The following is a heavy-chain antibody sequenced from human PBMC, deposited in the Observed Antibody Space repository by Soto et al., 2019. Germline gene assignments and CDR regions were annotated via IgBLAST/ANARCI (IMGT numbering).Heavy chain of an antibody. CDR2: ISSSSSYI. CDR1: GFTFSSYS. Sequence: LRLSCAASGFTFSSYSMNWVRQAPGKGLEWVSSISSSSSYIYYVDSAKGRFTISRDNAKNSLYLQMNSLRAEDTTVYYCAREAAVAGTAFDIWGQGTMVTVSS. J-gene: IGHJ3*02. V-gene: IGHV3-21*01. D-gene: IGHD6-19*01. CDR3: AREAAVAGTAFDI.